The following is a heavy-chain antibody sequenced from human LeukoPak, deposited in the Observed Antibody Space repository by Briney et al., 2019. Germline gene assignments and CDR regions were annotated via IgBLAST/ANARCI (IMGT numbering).Heavy chain of an antibody. CDR3: AKVHYYDSSGPPIDFDY. J-gene: IGHJ4*02. D-gene: IGHD3-22*01. V-gene: IGHV3-53*04. CDR1: GFTVSSYY. Sequence: GGSLRLSCAASGFTVSSYYMSWVRQAPGKGLEWVSVIYSGGSTYYADSVKGRFTISRHNSKNTLYLQMNSLRTEDTAVYYCAKVHYYDSSGPPIDFDYWGQGTLVTVSS. CDR2: IYSGGST.